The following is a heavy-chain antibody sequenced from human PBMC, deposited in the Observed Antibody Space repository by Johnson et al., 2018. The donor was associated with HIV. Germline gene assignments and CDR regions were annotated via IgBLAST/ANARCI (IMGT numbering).Heavy chain of an antibody. Sequence: QVQLVESGGGVVQPGRSVRLSCAASGFTFNNYAMHWVRQAPGKGLEWVAFIRNDGSNKYYADSVKGRFTISRDNSKNTLYLQMNSLRAEDTAVYYCAKQLYDLNYDFWSGYPIWGQGTMVTVSS. CDR2: IRNDGSNK. D-gene: IGHD3-3*01. CDR1: GFTFNNYA. J-gene: IGHJ3*02. CDR3: AKQLYDLNYDFWSGYPI. V-gene: IGHV3-30*02.